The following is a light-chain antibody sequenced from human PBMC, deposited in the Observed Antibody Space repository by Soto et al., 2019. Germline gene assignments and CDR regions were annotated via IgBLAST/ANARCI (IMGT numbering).Light chain of an antibody. CDR3: SSHAGSNNLL. J-gene: IGLJ2*01. CDR1: STDVGGYDF. CDR2: EVT. Sequence: QSVLTQPPSASGSLGQSVTISCTGTSTDVGGYDFVSWYQQHPGKAPKLLIYEVTKRPSGVPDRFSGSESGHTASLTVSGLHAEDEADYYCSSHAGSNNLLFGGGTKLTVL. V-gene: IGLV2-8*01.